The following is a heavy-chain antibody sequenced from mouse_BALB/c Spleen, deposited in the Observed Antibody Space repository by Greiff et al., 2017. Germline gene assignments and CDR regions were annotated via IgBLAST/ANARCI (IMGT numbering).Heavy chain of an antibody. V-gene: IGHV1-63*02. J-gene: IGHJ4*01. CDR1: GYTFTNYW. CDR2: IYTGGGYT. D-gene: IGHD1-1*01. CDR3: ARGGGSHAMDY. Sequence: QVQLQQSGAELVRPGTSVKISCKASGYTFTNYWLGWVKQRPGHGLEWIGDIYTGGGYTNYNEKFKGKTTLTADTSSSTACMQLSSLTSEDSAVYFCARGGGSHAMDYWGQGTSVTVSS.